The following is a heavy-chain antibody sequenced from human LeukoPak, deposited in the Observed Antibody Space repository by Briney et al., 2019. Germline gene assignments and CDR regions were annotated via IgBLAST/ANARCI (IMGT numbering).Heavy chain of an antibody. D-gene: IGHD4-17*01. Sequence: SETLSLTCTVSGGSISSYYWSWIRQPPGKGLEWIGYIYYSGSTNYNPSLKSRVTISEDTSKNQFSLKLSSVTAADTAVYYCARIDTVTTSNYWGQGTLVTVSS. J-gene: IGHJ4*02. V-gene: IGHV4-59*01. CDR2: IYYSGST. CDR3: ARIDTVTTSNY. CDR1: GGSISSYY.